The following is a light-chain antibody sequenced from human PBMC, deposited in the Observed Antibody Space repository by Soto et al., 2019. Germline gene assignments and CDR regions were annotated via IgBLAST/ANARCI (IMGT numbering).Light chain of an antibody. CDR2: EDI. Sequence: SVLDQPSSLSGFPGQSITIPCTGNNGVVVSYNLVSWYQQLPGKAPKLMIFEDIKRPSGVSNRFSGSKSGNTASLTISGLQAEDEADYYCCSYAGSFTYVFGTGTXGTVL. J-gene: IGLJ1*01. CDR3: CSYAGSFTYV. CDR1: NGVVVSYNL. V-gene: IGLV2-23*01.